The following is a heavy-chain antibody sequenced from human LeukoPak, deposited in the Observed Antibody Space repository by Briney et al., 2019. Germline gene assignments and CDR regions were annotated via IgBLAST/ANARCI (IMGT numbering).Heavy chain of an antibody. V-gene: IGHV3-23*01. CDR1: GFTFSSYA. J-gene: IGHJ4*02. CDR3: AKEYHYDSSGPVDY. CDR2: ISGCGGST. D-gene: IGHD3-22*01. Sequence: PGGSLRLSCAASGFTFSSYAMSWVRQAPGKGLEWVSAISGCGGSTYYADSVKGRFTISRDNSKNTLYLQMNSLRAEDTAVYYCAKEYHYDSSGPVDYWGQGTLVTVSS.